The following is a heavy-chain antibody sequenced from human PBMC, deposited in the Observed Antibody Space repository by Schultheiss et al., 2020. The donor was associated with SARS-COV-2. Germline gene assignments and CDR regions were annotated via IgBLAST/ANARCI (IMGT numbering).Heavy chain of an antibody. CDR1: GFTFSTYW. CDR2: ISSDGSVK. Sequence: GGSLRLSCAASGFTFSTYWMHWVRQAPGKGLEWVALISSDGSVKYYGDSVKGRFTISRDNSKNTLYLQMNSLRAEDTAVYYCTTGSRGDGYCSGGSCLPFYYYGMDVWGQGTTVTVSS. V-gene: IGHV3-30*03. J-gene: IGHJ6*02. D-gene: IGHD2-15*01. CDR3: TTGSRGDGYCSGGSCLPFYYYGMDV.